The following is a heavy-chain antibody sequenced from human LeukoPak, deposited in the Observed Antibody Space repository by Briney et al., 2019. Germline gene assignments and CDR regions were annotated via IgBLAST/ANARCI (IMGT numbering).Heavy chain of an antibody. V-gene: IGHV3-15*07. CDR2: IRSNSDGGTI. CDR3: ATDHYDIT. D-gene: IGHD3-22*01. CDR1: GFTFSNAW. J-gene: IGHJ5*02. Sequence: KPGGSLRLSCATSGFTFSNAWMNWVRQAPGKGLEWVGRIRSNSDGGTIDYAAPVRGRFGLSRDDSKNTLYLQMNSLQTEDTAVYYCATDHYDITWGQGTLVSVSS.